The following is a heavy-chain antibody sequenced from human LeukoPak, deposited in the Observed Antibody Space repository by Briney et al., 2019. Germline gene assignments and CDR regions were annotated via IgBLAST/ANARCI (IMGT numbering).Heavy chain of an antibody. CDR2: IIPILGIA. CDR1: GGTFSSYA. J-gene: IGHJ5*02. D-gene: IGHD2-2*01. V-gene: IGHV1-69*04. CDR3: ATRYCSSTSCKGEFDP. Sequence: PLASVKVSCKASGGTFSSYAISWVRQAPGQGLEWMGRIIPILGIANYAQKFQGRVTITADKSTSTAYMELSSLRSEDTAVYYCATRYCSSTSCKGEFDPWGQGTLVTVSS.